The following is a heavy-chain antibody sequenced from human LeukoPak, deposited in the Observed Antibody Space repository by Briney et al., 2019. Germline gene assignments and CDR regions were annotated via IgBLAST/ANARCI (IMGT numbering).Heavy chain of an antibody. J-gene: IGHJ4*02. CDR2: ISSSSSYI. D-gene: IGHD6-19*01. CDR3: ARDFGARGWFDY. CDR1: GFTFSSYS. Sequence: GGSLRLSCAASGFTFSSYSMNWVRQAPGKGLEWVSSISSSSSYIYYADSVKGRFTISRDNAKNSLYLQTNSLRAEDTAVYYCARDFGARGWFDYWGQGTLVTVSS. V-gene: IGHV3-21*01.